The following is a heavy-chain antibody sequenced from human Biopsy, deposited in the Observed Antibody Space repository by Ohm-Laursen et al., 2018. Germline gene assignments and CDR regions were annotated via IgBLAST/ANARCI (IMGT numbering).Heavy chain of an antibody. CDR3: ARGSFWFGGNYYYYGMDV. Sequence: ATVKISCKSSGYTFTSYDINWVRQATGQGLEWMGWMNPNSGNTDYAQKFQGRVTMTRNTSISTAYMELNSLRSEDTAVYYWARGSFWFGGNYYYYGMDVGGQGTTVTVSS. CDR2: MNPNSGNT. D-gene: IGHD3-10*01. CDR1: GYTFTSYD. J-gene: IGHJ6*02. V-gene: IGHV1-8*01.